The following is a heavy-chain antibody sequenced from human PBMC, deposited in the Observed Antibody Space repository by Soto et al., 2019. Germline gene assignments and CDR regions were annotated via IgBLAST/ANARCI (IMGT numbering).Heavy chain of an antibody. CDR1: GFTFSSYS. D-gene: IGHD3-22*01. V-gene: IGHV3-23*01. Sequence: GASLRLSCAASGFTFSSYSMSWVRQAPGEGLEWVSAISGSGGSTYYADSVKGRFTISRDNSKNTLYRQMNSLRAEDTAVYYCAGSGYYYDSSGYYYLYYFDYWGQGTLVNVSS. CDR2: ISGSGGST. CDR3: AGSGYYYDSSGYYYLYYFDY. J-gene: IGHJ4*02.